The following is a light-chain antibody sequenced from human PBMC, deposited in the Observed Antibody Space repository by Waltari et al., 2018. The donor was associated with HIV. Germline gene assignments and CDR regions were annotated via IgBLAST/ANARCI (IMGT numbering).Light chain of an antibody. CDR2: DVS. Sequence: GSPGQSVTISCTGTSSDVGGYNYVSWYQQHPGKAPKLLIYDVSKRPSGVPDRFSGSKSGNTASLTISGLQAEDEADYYCCSYAGTYTRVFGGGTKLTVL. CDR3: CSYAGTYTRV. CDR1: SSDVGGYNY. V-gene: IGLV2-11*01. J-gene: IGLJ3*02.